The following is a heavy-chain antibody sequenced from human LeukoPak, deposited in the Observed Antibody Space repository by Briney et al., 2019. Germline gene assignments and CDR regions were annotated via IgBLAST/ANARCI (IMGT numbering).Heavy chain of an antibody. D-gene: IGHD2-2*01. Sequence: GASVKVSCKASGGTFSCYAISWVRQAPGQGLEWMGRIIPILGIANYAQKLQGRVTITADKSTSTAYMELSSLRSEDTAVYYCARDIAPAAILRIFRRAFDIWGQGTMVTVSS. CDR3: ARDIAPAAILRIFRRAFDI. CDR1: GGTFSCYA. J-gene: IGHJ3*02. V-gene: IGHV1-69*04. CDR2: IIPILGIA.